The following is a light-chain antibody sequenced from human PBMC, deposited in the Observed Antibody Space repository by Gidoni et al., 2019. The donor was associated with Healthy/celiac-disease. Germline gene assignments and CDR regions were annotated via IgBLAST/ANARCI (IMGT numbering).Light chain of an antibody. V-gene: IGLV1-44*01. CDR2: SNN. Sequence: QSVLTQPPSASGTPGQRVTISCSGRSSNIGSNTVNWYQQRPGTAPKLLIYSNNQRPPGVPDRFSGSKSGTSASLAISGLQSEDEADYYCAAWDDSLNGWVFGGGTKLTVL. J-gene: IGLJ3*02. CDR1: SSNIGSNT. CDR3: AAWDDSLNGWV.